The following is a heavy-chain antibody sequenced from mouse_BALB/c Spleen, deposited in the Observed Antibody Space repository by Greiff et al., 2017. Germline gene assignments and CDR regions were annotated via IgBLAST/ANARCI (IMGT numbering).Heavy chain of an antibody. CDR1: GYTFTDYY. V-gene: IGHV1-77*01. J-gene: IGHJ4*01. Sequence: QVQLQQSGAELARPGASVKLSCKASGYTFTDYYINWVKQRTGQGLEWIGEIYPGSGNTYYNEKFKGKATLTADKSSSTAYMQLSSLTSEDSAVYFCARSATVRAMDYWGQGTSVTVSS. CDR2: IYPGSGNT. CDR3: ARSATVRAMDY. D-gene: IGHD1-1*01.